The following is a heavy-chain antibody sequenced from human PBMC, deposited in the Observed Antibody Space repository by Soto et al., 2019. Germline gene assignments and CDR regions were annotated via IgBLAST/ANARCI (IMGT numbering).Heavy chain of an antibody. V-gene: IGHV2-26*01. J-gene: IGHJ6*02. CDR3: ARAQGSVTTSSGYGMDV. D-gene: IGHD4-17*01. CDR1: GFSLSNARMG. CDR2: IFSNDEK. Sequence: GPTLVNPTETLTLTCTVSGFSLSNARMGVSWIRQPPGKALEWLAHIFSNDEKSYSTSLKSRLTISKDTSKSQVVLTMTNMDPVDTATYYCARAQGSVTTSSGYGMDVWGQGTTVTVSS.